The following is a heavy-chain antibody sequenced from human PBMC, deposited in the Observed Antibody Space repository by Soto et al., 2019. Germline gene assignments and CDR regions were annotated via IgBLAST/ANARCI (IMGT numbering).Heavy chain of an antibody. CDR1: GFAFSTYA. J-gene: IGHJ6*02. CDR2: ISGSGGST. Sequence: PGGSLILSCAAAGFAFSTYAMTWVRQAPGKGLEWVSVISGSGGSTNYADSVKGRFTISRDNSKNTLYLQMNSLRAEDTAVYYWAMGIAASLLSPDVWGQGTTVTV. CDR3: AMGIAASLLSPDV. V-gene: IGHV3-23*01. D-gene: IGHD6-13*01.